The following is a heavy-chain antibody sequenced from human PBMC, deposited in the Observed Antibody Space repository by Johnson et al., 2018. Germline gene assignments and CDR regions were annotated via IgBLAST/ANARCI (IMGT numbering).Heavy chain of an antibody. J-gene: IGHJ6*03. CDR1: GFSFSSHA. CDR3: AKDGHNSHWDYYRDV. CDR2: ITSSGDAT. V-gene: IGHV3-23*04. D-gene: IGHD7-27*01. Sequence: VQLVQSGGGLVQPGGSLRLSCAASGFSFSSHAMTWVRQAPEKGLEWVSTITSSGDATFYADSVKGRFTISRDNSKNTLYLQMNSLRAEETALYFRAKDGHNSHWDYYRDVWGKGTTVTVSS.